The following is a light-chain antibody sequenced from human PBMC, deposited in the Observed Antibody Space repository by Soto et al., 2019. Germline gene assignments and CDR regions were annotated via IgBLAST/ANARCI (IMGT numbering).Light chain of an antibody. J-gene: IGKJ1*01. V-gene: IGKV3-20*01. CDR3: QQDGSSRT. Sequence: EIVLTQSPGTLSLSPGERATLSCRASQSVSSSYLAWYQQKPGQAPRLLLYGASSRATGIPDSFSGSGSGTDFTLTISRLEPEEFAVYYCQQDGSSRTFGQVTKVEI. CDR2: GAS. CDR1: QSVSSSY.